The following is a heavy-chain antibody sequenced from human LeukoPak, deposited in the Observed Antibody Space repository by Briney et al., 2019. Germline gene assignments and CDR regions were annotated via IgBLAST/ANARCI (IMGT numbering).Heavy chain of an antibody. Sequence: GGSLRLSCAASGFTFSNAWMSWVRQAPGKGLEWVGRIKSKADGGTTDYAAPVKGRFTISRDDSKNTLYLQMNSMKTEDTAVYYCTTDRVLYYDSSGYRKDYYMDVWGKGTTVTVSS. V-gene: IGHV3-15*01. D-gene: IGHD3-22*01. CDR3: TTDRVLYYDSSGYRKDYYMDV. CDR2: IKSKADGGTT. CDR1: GFTFSNAW. J-gene: IGHJ6*03.